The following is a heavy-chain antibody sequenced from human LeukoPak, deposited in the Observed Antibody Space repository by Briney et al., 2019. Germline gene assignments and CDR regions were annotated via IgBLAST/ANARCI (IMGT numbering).Heavy chain of an antibody. V-gene: IGHV5-51*01. J-gene: IGHJ3*02. CDR2: IYPGDSDT. D-gene: IGHD3-10*01. CDR1: GYSFTSYW. CDR3: ARQLLWFGELDLAFDI. Sequence: GESLKISCKGSGYSFTSYWIGWVRQMPGKGLEWMGIIYPGDSDTRYSPSFQGQVTISADKSISTAYLQWSSLKASDTAMYYCARQLLWFGELDLAFDIWGQGIMVTVSS.